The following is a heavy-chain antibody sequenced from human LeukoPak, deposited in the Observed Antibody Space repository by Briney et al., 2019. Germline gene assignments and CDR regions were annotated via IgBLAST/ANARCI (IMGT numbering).Heavy chain of an antibody. CDR1: GFTFSSYG. CDR3: AKGGGWLLYKNDAFDI. V-gene: IGHV3-30*18. J-gene: IGHJ3*02. Sequence: GGSLRLSCAASGFTFSSYGMHWVRQAPGKGLEWVAVISYDGSNKYYADSVKGRFTISRDNSKNTLYLQMNSLRAEDTAVYYCAKGGGWLLYKNDAFDIWGQGTMVTVSS. D-gene: IGHD3-3*01. CDR2: ISYDGSNK.